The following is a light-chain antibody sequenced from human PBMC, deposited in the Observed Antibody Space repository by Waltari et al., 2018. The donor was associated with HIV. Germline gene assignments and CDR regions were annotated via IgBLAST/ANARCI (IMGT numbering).Light chain of an antibody. Sequence: DIQMTQSPSSLSASVGHRVTITCRASQSISTYLNWYQQRPGKAPKLLIYGAFALQSGVPSGFSGSGSGTDFTLTITSLQPEDFATYYCQQTFRIPLTFGGGTKV. CDR3: QQTFRIPLT. J-gene: IGKJ4*01. CDR2: GAF. V-gene: IGKV1-39*01. CDR1: QSISTY.